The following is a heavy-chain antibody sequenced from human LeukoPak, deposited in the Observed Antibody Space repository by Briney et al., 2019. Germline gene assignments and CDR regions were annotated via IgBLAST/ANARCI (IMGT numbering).Heavy chain of an antibody. CDR1: GFTFSSYA. Sequence: GGSLRLSCAASGFTFSSYAMHWVRQAPGKGLEWVAVISYDGSNKYYADSVKGRFTISRDNSKNTLYLQMNSLRAEDTAVYYCAGLSGSFDWGQGTLVTVSS. CDR2: ISYDGSNK. J-gene: IGHJ4*02. V-gene: IGHV3-30-3*01. D-gene: IGHD1-26*01. CDR3: AGLSGSFD.